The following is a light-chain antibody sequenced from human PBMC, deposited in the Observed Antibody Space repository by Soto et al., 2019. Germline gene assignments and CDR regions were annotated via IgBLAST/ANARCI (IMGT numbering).Light chain of an antibody. CDR1: SSNIGNNA. Sequence: QSVLTQPPSVSEAPRQRVTISCSGSSSNIGNNAVNWYQKLPGKAPKLLIYYDDLLPSGVSDRFSGSKSGTSASLAISGLQSEDEADYYCAAWDDSLNGVVFGGGTKVTVI. J-gene: IGLJ3*02. CDR2: YDD. V-gene: IGLV1-36*01. CDR3: AAWDDSLNGVV.